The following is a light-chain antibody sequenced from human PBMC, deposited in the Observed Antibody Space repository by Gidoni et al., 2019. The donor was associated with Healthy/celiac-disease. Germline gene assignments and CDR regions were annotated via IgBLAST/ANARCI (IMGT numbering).Light chain of an antibody. J-gene: IGKJ5*01. CDR3: QQYGSSPRNT. Sequence: EIVLTQSPGTLSLSPGERATLSCRASQSVSTSYLAWYLQKPGQAPRLLIYGASSSSTGIPDRFSGSGSGTDFTLTISRLEPEDCAVYYCQQYGSSPRNTFGQGTRLEIK. CDR1: QSVSTSY. V-gene: IGKV3-20*01. CDR2: GAS.